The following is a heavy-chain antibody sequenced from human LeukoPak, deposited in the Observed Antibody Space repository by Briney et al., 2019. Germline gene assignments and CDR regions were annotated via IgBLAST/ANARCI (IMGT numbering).Heavy chain of an antibody. J-gene: IGHJ4*02. Sequence: SETLSLTCTVSGGSISSYYWSWIRQPPGKGLEWIGYIYYSGSTNYNPSLKGRVTISVDTSKNQFSLKLSSVTAADTAVYYCASSSYYYDSSVYSPGYYFDYGGQEPLATVPS. CDR2: IYYSGST. CDR1: GGSISSYY. D-gene: IGHD3-22*01. V-gene: IGHV4-59*01. CDR3: ASSSYYYDSSVYSPGYYFDY.